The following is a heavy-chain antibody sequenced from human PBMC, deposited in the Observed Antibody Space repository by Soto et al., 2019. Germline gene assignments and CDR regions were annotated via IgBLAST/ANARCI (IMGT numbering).Heavy chain of an antibody. D-gene: IGHD6-19*01. CDR3: ARALAVAGSGPDN. Sequence: HPGGSLRLSCAASGFTFSSYAMHWVRQAPGKGLEWVAAISYDGNNEYYADSVRGRFTISRDNSKNTLYLQMNSLRAEDTAVYHCARALAVAGSGPDNWGQGTLVTVSS. CDR2: ISYDGNNE. V-gene: IGHV3-30-3*01. CDR1: GFTFSSYA. J-gene: IGHJ4*02.